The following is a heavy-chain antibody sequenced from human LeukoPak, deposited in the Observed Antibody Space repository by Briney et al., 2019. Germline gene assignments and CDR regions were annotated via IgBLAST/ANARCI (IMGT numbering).Heavy chain of an antibody. J-gene: IGHJ3*02. V-gene: IGHV3-21*01. CDR2: ISSSSSYI. CDR1: GFTFSSYS. Sequence: GGSLRLPCAASGFTFSSYSMNWVRQAPGKGLEWVSSISSSSSYIYYADSVKGRFTISRDNAKNSLYLQMNSLRAEDTAVYYCATTFDYGDYFDAFDIWGQGTMVTVSS. CDR3: ATTFDYGDYFDAFDI. D-gene: IGHD4-17*01.